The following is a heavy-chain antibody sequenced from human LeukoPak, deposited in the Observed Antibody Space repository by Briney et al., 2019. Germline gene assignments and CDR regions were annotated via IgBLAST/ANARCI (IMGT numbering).Heavy chain of an antibody. D-gene: IGHD1-26*01. Sequence: GGSLTLSCAAAGFTFSNAWMRWVRQAPGKGLEWVGRIKSKTDGGTTDYAAPVKGRFTISRDDSKNTFYLQMNSLKTDDTAVYYCTTELRWELPATDYWGQGTLVTVSS. CDR3: TTELRWELPATDY. CDR1: GFTFSNAW. J-gene: IGHJ4*02. V-gene: IGHV3-15*01. CDR2: IKSKTDGGTT.